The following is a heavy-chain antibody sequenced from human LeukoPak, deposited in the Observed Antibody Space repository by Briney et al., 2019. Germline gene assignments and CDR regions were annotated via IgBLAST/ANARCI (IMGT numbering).Heavy chain of an antibody. CDR1: GFTFSSYS. D-gene: IGHD3-22*01. CDR3: ARDYYDSSGSNSFDY. CDR2: IGSSSSYI. V-gene: IGHV3-21*01. Sequence: GGSLRLSCAASGFTFSSYSMNWVRQAPGKGLEWVSSIGSSSSYIYYADSVKGRFTISRDNTKNSLYLQMNSLRAEDTAVYYCARDYYDSSGSNSFDYWGQGTLVTVSS. J-gene: IGHJ4*02.